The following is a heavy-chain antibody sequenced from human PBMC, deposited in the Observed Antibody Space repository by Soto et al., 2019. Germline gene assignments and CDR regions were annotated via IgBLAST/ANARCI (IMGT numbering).Heavy chain of an antibody. CDR2: ISSSGSTI. Sequence: PGGSLRLSCAASGFSFKNFALNWVRQAPGKGLEWVSYISSSGSTIYYADSVKGRFTISRDNAKNSLYLQMNSLRAEDTAVYYCARGSGHVLRYFDWLRAEPHFDYWGQGTLVTVSS. CDR1: GFSFKNFA. D-gene: IGHD3-9*01. J-gene: IGHJ4*02. V-gene: IGHV3-48*03. CDR3: ARGSGHVLRYFDWLRAEPHFDY.